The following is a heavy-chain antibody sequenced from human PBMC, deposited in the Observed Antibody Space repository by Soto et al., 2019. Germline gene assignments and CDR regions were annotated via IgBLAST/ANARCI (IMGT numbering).Heavy chain of an antibody. Sequence: QVQLQQWGAGLLKPSETLSLNCAVTGGSLSGYYWSWIRQPPGKGLEWIGEVKDGGHTNYSPSLRGRVTISSGAANSQFSLRLISVTAADTGVYYCARGQEGVVATHWDQGSLVTVSS. V-gene: IGHV4-34*01. CDR1: GGSLSGYY. J-gene: IGHJ4*02. D-gene: IGHD5-12*01. CDR2: VKDGGHT. CDR3: ARGQEGVVATH.